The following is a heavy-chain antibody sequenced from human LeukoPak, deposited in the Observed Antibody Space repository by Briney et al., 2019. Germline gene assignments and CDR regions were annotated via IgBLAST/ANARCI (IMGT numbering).Heavy chain of an antibody. CDR2: IYTSGST. Sequence: PSETLSLTCTASGGSISSGSYYWSWIRQPAGKGLEWIGRIYTSGSTNYNPSLKSRVTISVDTSKNQFSLKLSSVTAADTAVYYCVATTENSSSWYDYYYYYMDVWGKGTTVTISS. D-gene: IGHD6-13*01. J-gene: IGHJ6*03. V-gene: IGHV4-61*02. CDR3: VATTENSSSWYDYYYYYMDV. CDR1: GGSISSGSYY.